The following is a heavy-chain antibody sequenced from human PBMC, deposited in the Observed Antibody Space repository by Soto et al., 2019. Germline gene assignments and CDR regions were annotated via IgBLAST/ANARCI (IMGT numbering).Heavy chain of an antibody. D-gene: IGHD5-18*01. CDR2: IYSDGTT. J-gene: IGHJ5*02. Sequence: SETLSLTCTVSGGSISGYYWSWVRQPAGKGLEWVGRIYSDGTTNYSPSLKSRVTMSLDTSKDQFSLHLNSVTAADTAVYYCAKVMVKNWFDPWGQGTLVTVSS. CDR1: GGSISGYY. CDR3: AKVMVKNWFDP. V-gene: IGHV4-4*07.